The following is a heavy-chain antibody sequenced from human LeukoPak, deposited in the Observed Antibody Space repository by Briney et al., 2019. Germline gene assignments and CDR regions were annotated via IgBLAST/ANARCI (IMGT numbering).Heavy chain of an antibody. CDR1: GFSVSGYW. Sequence: GGSLRLSCAVSGFSVSGYWMTWVRQAPGKGLEWVANIKQDGSEKNYVDSVKGRFTISRDNAENSLFLQMNSLRVEDTAVYYCAREWQGGIAAAGTRIEGDYWGQGTLVAVPS. CDR3: AREWQGGIAAAGTRIEGDY. J-gene: IGHJ4*02. CDR2: IKQDGSEK. D-gene: IGHD6-13*01. V-gene: IGHV3-7*01.